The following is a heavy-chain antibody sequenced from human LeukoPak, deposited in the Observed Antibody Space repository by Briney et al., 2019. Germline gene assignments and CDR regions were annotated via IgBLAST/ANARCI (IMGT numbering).Heavy chain of an antibody. CDR3: APIFGDYSAFDS. CDR2: INHSGRT. J-gene: IGHJ4*02. D-gene: IGHD4-17*01. V-gene: IGHV4-34*01. CDR1: GGSLNVYY. Sequence: NPSETLSLTCAVFGGSLNVYYLSWIRQPPGRGLEWIGEINHSGRTNYNPSLKSRVTISLDKTMNQFSLRLSSVTGADTAVYFCAPIFGDYSAFDSWEQGTLVTVSS.